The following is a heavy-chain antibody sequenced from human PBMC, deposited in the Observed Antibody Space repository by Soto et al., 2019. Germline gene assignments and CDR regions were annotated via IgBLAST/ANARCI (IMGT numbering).Heavy chain of an antibody. CDR3: ARDSVAATGTLYYYYYGMDV. V-gene: IGHV4-4*07. J-gene: IGHJ6*02. CDR1: GGSISRYY. D-gene: IGHD6-19*01. CDR2: IYTSGST. Sequence: PSETLSLTWTVSGGSISRYYWSWIRQPAGKGLGWIGRIYTSGSTNYNPSLKSRVTMSVDTSKNQFSLKLSSVTAADTAVYYCARDSVAATGTLYYYYYGMDVWGQGTTVTVSS.